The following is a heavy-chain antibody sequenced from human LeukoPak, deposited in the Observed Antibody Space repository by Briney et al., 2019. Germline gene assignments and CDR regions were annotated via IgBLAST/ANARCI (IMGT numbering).Heavy chain of an antibody. CDR1: GGSISSSTYF. V-gene: IGHV4-39*07. CDR3: ARGPFVRGVKYYFDF. D-gene: IGHD3-10*01. CDR2: MSYGGST. J-gene: IGHJ4*02. Sequence: SETLSLTCTVSGGSISSSTYFWGWIRQSPGEGLEWIGSMSYGGSTYYNPSLKSRVTLSVDTSKNQFSLNLNSVTAADTAVYYCARGPFVRGVKYYFDFWGQGTLVTVSS.